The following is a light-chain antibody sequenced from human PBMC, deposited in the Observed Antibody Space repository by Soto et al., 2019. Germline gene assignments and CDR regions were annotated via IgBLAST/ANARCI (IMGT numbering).Light chain of an antibody. Sequence: DIQMTQSPSSLSASVGDRVTITCRASPIISNYLNWYQQKHGKAPKLLMFAASSLQSGVPSRFSGGGSGTDFTLTISSLQPEDFATYYCQQSYSTTRTFGQGTKVELK. V-gene: IGKV1-39*01. J-gene: IGKJ1*01. CDR1: PIISNY. CDR3: QQSYSTTRT. CDR2: AAS.